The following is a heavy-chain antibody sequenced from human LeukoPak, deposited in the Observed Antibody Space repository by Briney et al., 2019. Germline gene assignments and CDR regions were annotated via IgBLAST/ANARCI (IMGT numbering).Heavy chain of an antibody. CDR1: GDSISSGDYY. J-gene: IGHJ3*02. CDR2: ISSSGST. V-gene: IGHV4-61*02. D-gene: IGHD3-22*01. Sequence: PSQTLSLTCTVSGDSISSGDYYWSWIRQPAGKGLEWIGRISSSGSTNYNPSLKSRVTISVDTSKHQFSLKLSSVTAADTAVYFCARGPYSYDSSGAFDIWGQGTMVTVSS. CDR3: ARGPYSYDSSGAFDI.